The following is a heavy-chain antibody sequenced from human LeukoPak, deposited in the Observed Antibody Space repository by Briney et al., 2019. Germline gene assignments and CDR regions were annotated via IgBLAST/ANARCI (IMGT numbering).Heavy chain of an antibody. D-gene: IGHD6-19*01. Sequence: ASVKVSCKASGYTFTSYAMHWVRQAPGQRLEWMGWINAGNGNTKYSQEFQGRVTITRDMSTSTVYMELSSLRSEDTAVYYCARGAFGYSSDLDYWGQGTLVTVSS. CDR1: GYTFTSYA. J-gene: IGHJ4*02. CDR3: ARGAFGYSSDLDY. CDR2: INAGNGNT. V-gene: IGHV1-3*03.